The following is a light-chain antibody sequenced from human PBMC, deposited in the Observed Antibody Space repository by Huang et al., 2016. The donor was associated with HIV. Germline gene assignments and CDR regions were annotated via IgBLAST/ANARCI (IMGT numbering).Light chain of an antibody. CDR1: QDINSG. V-gene: IGKV1-12*01. CDR2: AGS. J-gene: IGKJ1*01. Sequence: DIHMTQSPSSVSASIGDRVTITCRASQDINSGLAWYQQKPGKAPNLLIYAGSTLQRGVPSRFSGTGSGTDFTLTIYSLQPEDASTYYCQQTHSFPWTFGQGTKV. CDR3: QQTHSFPWT.